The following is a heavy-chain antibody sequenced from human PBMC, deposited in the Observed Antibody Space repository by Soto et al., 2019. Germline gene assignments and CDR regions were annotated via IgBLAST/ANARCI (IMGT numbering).Heavy chain of an antibody. CDR2: ISSSSSYI. Sequence: NPGGSLRLSCAAFGFNFDSYSLHWVRQAPGKGLEWVSSISSSSSYIYYADSVKGRFTISRDNDKNSLSLQMDSLRADDTGVYYCARGSPQFWQLFDNWGQGALVTVS. CDR1: GFNFDSYS. J-gene: IGHJ4*02. CDR3: ARGSPQFWQLFDN. V-gene: IGHV3-21*04. D-gene: IGHD3-3*01.